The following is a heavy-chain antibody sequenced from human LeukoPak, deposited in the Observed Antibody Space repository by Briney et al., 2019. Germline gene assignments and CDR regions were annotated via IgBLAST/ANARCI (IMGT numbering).Heavy chain of an antibody. V-gene: IGHV4-34*01. CDR2: INHSGST. CDR3: ARDRSIVGASWFDP. D-gene: IGHD1-26*01. J-gene: IGHJ5*02. CDR1: GGSFSGYY. Sequence: SETLSLTCAVYGGSFSGYYWSWIRQPPGKGLEWIGEINHSGSTNYNPSLKSRVTISVDTSKNQFSLKLSSVTAADTAVYYCARDRSIVGASWFDPWGQGTLVTVSS.